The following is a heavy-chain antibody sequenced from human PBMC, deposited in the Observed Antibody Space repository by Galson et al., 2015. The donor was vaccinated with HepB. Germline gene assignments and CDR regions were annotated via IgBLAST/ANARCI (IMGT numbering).Heavy chain of an antibody. CDR1: GYTFTSCG. D-gene: IGHD2-2*01. CDR3: AREGGGYCSSTSCYGWFDP. CDR2: ISAYNGNT. J-gene: IGHJ5*02. V-gene: IGHV1-18*04. Sequence: SVKVSCKASGYTFTSCGISWVRQAPGQGLEWMGWISAYNGNTNYAQKLQGRVTMTTDTSTSTAYMELRSLRSDDTAVYYCAREGGGYCSSTSCYGWFDPWGQGTLVTVSS.